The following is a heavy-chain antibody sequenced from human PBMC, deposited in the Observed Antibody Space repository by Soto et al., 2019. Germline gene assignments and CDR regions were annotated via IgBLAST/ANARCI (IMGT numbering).Heavy chain of an antibody. CDR1: GGSINIDHYH. CDR2: IYYSGST. J-gene: IGHJ5*02. Sequence: SETLSLTCTVSGGSINIDHYHWTWIRQTPGKGLEWIGYIYYSGSTNYNPSLKSRVTISVDTSKNQFSLKLSSVTAADTAVYYCARGTGINWFDPWGQGTLVTVSS. D-gene: IGHD3-10*01. V-gene: IGHV4-61*01. CDR3: ARGTGINWFDP.